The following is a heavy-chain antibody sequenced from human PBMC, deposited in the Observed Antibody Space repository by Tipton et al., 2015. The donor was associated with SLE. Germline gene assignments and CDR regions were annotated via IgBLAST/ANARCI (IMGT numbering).Heavy chain of an antibody. J-gene: IGHJ6*03. V-gene: IGHV4-39*07. CDR1: GGSISNFNYF. CDR2: ISSTGST. D-gene: IGHD2-15*01. Sequence: TLSLTCTVSGGSISNFNYFWGWVRQSPGKGLEWVGRISSTGSTNYNPSLKSRVTMSVDTSENQFSLRVTSVTAADSAIYYCTRDRTPDYYYYYMDVWGKGTTVTVSS. CDR3: TRDRTPDYYYYYMDV.